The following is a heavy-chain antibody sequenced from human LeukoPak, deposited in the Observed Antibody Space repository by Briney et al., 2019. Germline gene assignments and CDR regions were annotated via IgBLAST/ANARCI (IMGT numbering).Heavy chain of an antibody. CDR1: AYTFTGYY. Sequence: AAVKVSCKASAYTFTGYYMHWVRQAPGQGLEWMGWINPNSGGTNYAQKFQGRVTMTRDTSISTAYMELSRLTSADTAVYYCERVPTVITPSYYMDVWGKGTTVTVSS. CDR2: INPNSGGT. D-gene: IGHD4-17*01. CDR3: ERVPTVITPSYYMDV. V-gene: IGHV1-2*02. J-gene: IGHJ6*03.